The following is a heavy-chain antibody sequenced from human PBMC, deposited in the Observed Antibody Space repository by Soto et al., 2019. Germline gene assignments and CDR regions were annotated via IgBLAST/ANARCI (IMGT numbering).Heavy chain of an antibody. CDR1: GFSFSSYT. V-gene: IGHV3-13*04. J-gene: IGHJ3*02. Sequence: GGSLRLSCAASGFSFSSYTMTWVRQAPGKGLEWVSAIGTAGDTYYPGSVKGRFTISRENAKNSLYLQMNSLRAGDTAVYYCARGIWFGDDIWGQGTMVTVS. D-gene: IGHD3-10*01. CDR2: IGTAGDT. CDR3: ARGIWFGDDI.